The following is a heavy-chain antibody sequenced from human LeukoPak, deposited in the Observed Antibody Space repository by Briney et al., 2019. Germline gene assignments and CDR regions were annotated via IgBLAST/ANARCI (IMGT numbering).Heavy chain of an antibody. D-gene: IGHD1-1*01. Sequence: SETLSLTCTVSGASISSYYWSWIRQPPGKGLEWIGYIYYSGSTNYNPSLKSRVTISVDTSKNQFSLTLSSVTAADTAVYYCAGPPGTRRFDPWGQGTLVTVSS. CDR1: GASISSYY. V-gene: IGHV4-59*08. CDR2: IYYSGST. CDR3: AGPPGTRRFDP. J-gene: IGHJ5*01.